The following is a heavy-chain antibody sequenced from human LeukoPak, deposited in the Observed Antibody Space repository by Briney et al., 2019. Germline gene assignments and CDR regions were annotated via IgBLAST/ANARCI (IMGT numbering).Heavy chain of an antibody. D-gene: IGHD3-3*01. V-gene: IGHV3-11*01. CDR1: GFTFSDYY. J-gene: IGHJ4*01. CDR2: ISSSGSTI. Sequence: GGSLRLSCAASGFTFSDYYMSWIRQAPGKGLEWVSYISSSGSTIYYADSVKGRFTISRDNAKNSLYLQTNSLRAEDTAVYYCARGQYYDFWRGSPDFDYWGHGTLVTVSS. CDR3: ARGQYYDFWRGSPDFDY.